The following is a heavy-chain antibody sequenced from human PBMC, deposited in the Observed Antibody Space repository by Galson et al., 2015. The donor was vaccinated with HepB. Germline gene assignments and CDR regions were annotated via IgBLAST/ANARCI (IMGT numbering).Heavy chain of an antibody. CDR2: IIPIFGTA. CDR1: GGTFSSYA. J-gene: IGHJ4*02. CDR3: ARAYNWNDSPFDY. Sequence: SVKVSCKASGGTFSSYAISWVRQAPGQGLEWMGGIIPIFGTANYAQKFQGRVTITADESTSTAYMELSSLRSEDTAVYYCARAYNWNDSPFDYWGQGTLVTVSS. V-gene: IGHV1-69*13. D-gene: IGHD1-20*01.